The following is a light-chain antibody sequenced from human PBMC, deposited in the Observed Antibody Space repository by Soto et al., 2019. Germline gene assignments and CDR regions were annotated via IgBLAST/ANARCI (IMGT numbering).Light chain of an antibody. V-gene: IGKV3-20*01. CDR1: QSVSSSY. CDR3: QQYGSSPWT. Sequence: DIVLTQSPGTLSLSPGERGTLSCRASQSVSSSYLAWYQQTPGQAPRLLIYGASSRATSIPDRFSGSGSGTDFTLTISRLEPEDFAVYYCQQYGSSPWTFGQGTKVEVK. J-gene: IGKJ1*01. CDR2: GAS.